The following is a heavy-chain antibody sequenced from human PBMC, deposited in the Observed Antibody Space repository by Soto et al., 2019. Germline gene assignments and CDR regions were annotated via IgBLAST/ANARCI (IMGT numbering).Heavy chain of an antibody. CDR2: ISGSGTST. V-gene: IGHV3-23*01. CDR3: AKDVSYGDPFVY. D-gene: IGHD4-17*01. J-gene: IGHJ4*02. CDR1: GFTFSSYA. Sequence: EVQLLESGGALVQPGGSLRVSCAASGFTFSSYAMNWVRQAPGKGLEWVSAISGSGTSTYYADSVEGRFIISRDNSKNTLYLQMPSLRAEDTAVYYCAKDVSYGDPFVYWGQGTLVTVSS.